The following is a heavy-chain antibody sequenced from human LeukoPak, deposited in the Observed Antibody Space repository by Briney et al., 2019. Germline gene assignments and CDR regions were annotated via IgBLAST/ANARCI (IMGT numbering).Heavy chain of an antibody. CDR2: ISYDGSNK. D-gene: IGHD1-26*01. J-gene: IGHJ4*02. CDR1: GFTFSSYG. Sequence: GGSLRLSCAASGFTFSSYGMHWVRQAPGKGLEWVAVISYDGSNKYYADSVKGRFTISRDNSKNTLYLQMNSRRAEDTAVYYCAKARASWGLFDYWGQGTLVTVSS. V-gene: IGHV3-30*18. CDR3: AKARASWGLFDY.